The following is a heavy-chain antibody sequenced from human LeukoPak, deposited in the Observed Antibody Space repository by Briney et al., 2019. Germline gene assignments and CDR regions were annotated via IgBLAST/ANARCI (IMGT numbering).Heavy chain of an antibody. CDR2: MDPNSGNT. Sequence: ASVKVSCKASGDTLTSYDFNWVRQATGPGLEWMGWMDPNSGNTGYAQKFQGRVTMTRNTSISTAYMELSSLTSEDTAVYYCAKSLPGTAAHWGQGTLVTVSS. V-gene: IGHV1-8*01. CDR3: AKSLPGTAAH. J-gene: IGHJ4*02. D-gene: IGHD5-18*01. CDR1: GDTLTSYD.